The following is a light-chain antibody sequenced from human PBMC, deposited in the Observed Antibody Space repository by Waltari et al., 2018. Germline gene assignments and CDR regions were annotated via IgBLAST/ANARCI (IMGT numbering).Light chain of an antibody. J-gene: IGLJ2*01. Sequence: QSALTQPPSVSGSPGQSLTISCTGTSSDVGNDNPLPLYQQPPGTAPKVVIYEVNNRPSGVPDRFSGSKSGNTAYLTISGLQAEDEADYYCSSYTSSTTFVFGGGTKLAVL. CDR1: SSDVGNDNP. V-gene: IGLV2-18*02. CDR3: SSYTSSTTFV. CDR2: EVN.